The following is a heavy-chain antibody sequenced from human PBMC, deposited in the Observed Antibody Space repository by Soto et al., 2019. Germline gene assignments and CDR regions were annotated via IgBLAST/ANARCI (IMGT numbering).Heavy chain of an antibody. Sequence: QVQLQESGPGLVKPSQTLSLTCTVSGGSISSGGSYWSWIRQHPGKGLEWIGYIYYSGSTYSNPSLKSRVTISVDTSKNQCSLKLSSVTAADTAVYYCARDLRTNWFDPWGQGTLVTVSS. CDR2: IYYSGST. CDR3: ARDLRTNWFDP. V-gene: IGHV4-31*03. J-gene: IGHJ5*02. CDR1: GGSISSGGSY.